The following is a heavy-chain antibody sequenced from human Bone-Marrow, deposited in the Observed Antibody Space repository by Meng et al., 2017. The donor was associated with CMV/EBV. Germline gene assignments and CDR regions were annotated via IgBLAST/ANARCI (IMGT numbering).Heavy chain of an antibody. CDR3: ARDGYSSSWYYYYGMDV. Sequence: GESLKISGAASGFTFSSYSMNWVRQAPGKGLEWVSSISSSSSYIYYADSVKGRFTISRDNAKNSLCLQMNSLRAEDTAVYYCARDGYSSSWYYYYGMDVWGQGTTVSVSS. D-gene: IGHD6-13*01. V-gene: IGHV3-21*01. CDR2: ISSSSSYI. J-gene: IGHJ6*02. CDR1: GFTFSSYS.